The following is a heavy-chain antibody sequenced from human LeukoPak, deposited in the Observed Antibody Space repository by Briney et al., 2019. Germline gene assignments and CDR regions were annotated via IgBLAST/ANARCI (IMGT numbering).Heavy chain of an antibody. CDR2: VWYDGSNK. CDR1: GFTFSSYG. CDR3: AKGDEAFDI. J-gene: IGHJ3*02. V-gene: IGHV3-33*06. Sequence: GGSLRLSCAASGFTFSSYGMHWVRQAPGKGLEWVALVWYDGSNKYYADSVKGRFTISRDNSKNTLYLQMNSLRAEDTAVYYCAKGDEAFDIWGQGTMVTVSS.